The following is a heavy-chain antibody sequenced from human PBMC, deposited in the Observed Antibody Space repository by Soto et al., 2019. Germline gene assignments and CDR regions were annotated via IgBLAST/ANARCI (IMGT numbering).Heavy chain of an antibody. CDR3: ARLSDILTGYYDY. J-gene: IGHJ4*02. V-gene: IGHV1-2*04. CDR1: VYTFTSYL. D-gene: IGHD3-9*01. CDR2: INANNGST. Sequence: ASVKVSCKASVYTFTSYLMHWVRLAPEQGLEWMGWINANNGSTNYAQKFQGWVTMTRDTSTSTAYMELSRLRSDDTAVYYCARLSDILTGYYDYLGQGTLVTVTS.